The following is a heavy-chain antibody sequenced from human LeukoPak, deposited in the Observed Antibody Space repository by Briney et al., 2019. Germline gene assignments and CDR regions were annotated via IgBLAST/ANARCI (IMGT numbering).Heavy chain of an antibody. CDR2: IRQDGDGK. CDR3: ATEDHTSGHAGALGFDP. D-gene: IGHD3-22*01. CDR1: GFTFSSYV. J-gene: IGHJ5*02. Sequence: GGSLRLSCAASGFTFSSYVMHWARQAPGEGLEWVAVIRQDGDGKFYGNSVKGRFTISRDNSRDTLYLQMDSLTTEDTAIYYCATEDHTSGHAGALGFDPWGQGTLVTVSS. V-gene: IGHV3-30*03.